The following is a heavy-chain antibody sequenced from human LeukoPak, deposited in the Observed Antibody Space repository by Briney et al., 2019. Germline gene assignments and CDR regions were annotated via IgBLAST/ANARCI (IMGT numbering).Heavy chain of an antibody. Sequence: SETLSLTCTVSGGSISSSSYYWGWIRQPPGKGLEWIGSIYYSGSTYYNPSLKSRVTISVDTSKNQFSLKLSSVTAADTAVYYCARQHTNMILLVFGAWGQGTLVTVSS. CDR1: GGSISSSSYY. CDR3: ARQHTNMILLVFGA. V-gene: IGHV4-39*07. J-gene: IGHJ5*02. D-gene: IGHD3-22*01. CDR2: IYYSGST.